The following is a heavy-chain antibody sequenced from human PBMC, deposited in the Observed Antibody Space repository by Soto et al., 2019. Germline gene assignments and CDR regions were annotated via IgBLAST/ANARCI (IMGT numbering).Heavy chain of an antibody. J-gene: IGHJ4*02. V-gene: IGHV3-72*01. CDR1: GFRFSDHY. Sequence: GGSLILSCATSGFRFSDHYMDWVRQAPGKGLEWVARSLNKAESYTTEYAASVNGRFTISRDDSENSLYLQMNSVKTEDTAVYYCARAQRLACFDYWGQGALVTVSS. D-gene: IGHD1-1*01. CDR2: SLNKAESYTT. CDR3: ARAQRLACFDY.